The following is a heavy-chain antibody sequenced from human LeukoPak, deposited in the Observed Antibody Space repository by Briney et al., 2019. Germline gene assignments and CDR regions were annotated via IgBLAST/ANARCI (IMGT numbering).Heavy chain of an antibody. V-gene: IGHV1-2*04. J-gene: IGHJ4*02. CDR1: GYTFTGYY. D-gene: IGHD6-19*01. CDR2: INPNSGGT. Sequence: ASVKVSCKASGYTFTGYYMHWVRQAPGQGLEWMGWINPNSGGTNYAQKFQGWVTMTRDTSISTAYMELSRLRSEDTAVYYCARDPVAGNHYFDYWGQGTLVTVSS. CDR3: ARDPVAGNHYFDY.